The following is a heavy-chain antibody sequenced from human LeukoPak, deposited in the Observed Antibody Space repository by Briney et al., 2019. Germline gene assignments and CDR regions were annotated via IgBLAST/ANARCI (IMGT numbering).Heavy chain of an antibody. V-gene: IGHV3-53*01. Sequence: GGSLRLSCAASGFTVSSNYMSWVRQAPGKGLEWVSVIHSGGSTYYADSVKGRFTISRDNSKNTLYLQMNSLRAEDTAVYYCAREGGDPTNYYYYGMDVWGQGTTVTVSS. D-gene: IGHD4-17*01. J-gene: IGHJ6*02. CDR2: IHSGGST. CDR3: AREGGDPTNYYYYGMDV. CDR1: GFTVSSNY.